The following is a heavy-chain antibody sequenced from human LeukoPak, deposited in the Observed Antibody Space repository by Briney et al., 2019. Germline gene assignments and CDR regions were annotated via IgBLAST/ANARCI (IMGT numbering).Heavy chain of an antibody. V-gene: IGHV3-33*01. CDR3: AREGLKYSSSSHWFDP. CDR1: GFGFSIYG. Sequence: PGRSLRLSCAASGFGFSIYGMHWVRQAPGKGLEWVAVIWYDGSNKYYADSVKGRFTISRDNSNNTLYLQMNSLRAEDTAVYYCAREGLKYSSSSHWFDPWGQGTLVTVSS. D-gene: IGHD6-6*01. CDR2: IWYDGSNK. J-gene: IGHJ5*02.